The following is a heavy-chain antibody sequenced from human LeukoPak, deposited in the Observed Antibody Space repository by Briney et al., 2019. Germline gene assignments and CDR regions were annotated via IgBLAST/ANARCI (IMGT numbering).Heavy chain of an antibody. CDR2: IYYSGST. Sequence: PSETLSLTCTVSGGSISSSSYYWGWIRQPPGKGLEWIGSIYYSGSTYYNPSLKSRVTISVDTSKNQFSLKLSSVTAADTAVYYCARVDMVRGVTGNWFDPWGQGTLVTVSS. CDR3: ARVDMVRGVTGNWFDP. J-gene: IGHJ5*02. D-gene: IGHD3-10*01. V-gene: IGHV4-39*07. CDR1: GGSISSSSYY.